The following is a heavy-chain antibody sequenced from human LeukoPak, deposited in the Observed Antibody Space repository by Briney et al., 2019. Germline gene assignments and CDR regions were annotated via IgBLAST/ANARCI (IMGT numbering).Heavy chain of an antibody. V-gene: IGHV1-18*01. CDR3: ARDVSLGYYDNSDHIPQIYFDN. Sequence: ASVNVSCKASGYXFTSYGISWVRQAPGQGLEWMGWISAYNGNTNYAQKLQGRVTMTTDTSTSTAYMELRSLRSDDTAVYYCARDVSLGYYDNSDHIPQIYFDNWGHGTLVTVSS. CDR1: GYXFTSYG. D-gene: IGHD3-22*01. J-gene: IGHJ4*01. CDR2: ISAYNGNT.